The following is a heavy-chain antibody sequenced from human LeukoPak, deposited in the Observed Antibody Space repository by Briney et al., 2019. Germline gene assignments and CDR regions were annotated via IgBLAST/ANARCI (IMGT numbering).Heavy chain of an antibody. Sequence: TGGSLRLSCAASGFTFSSYGMHWVRQAPDKGLEWVAVISYDGSNKYYADSVKGRFTISRDNSKNTLYLQMNSLRAEDTAVYYCAKASTNSYGYFDYWGQGTLVTVSS. V-gene: IGHV3-30*18. D-gene: IGHD5-18*01. CDR1: GFTFSSYG. CDR2: ISYDGSNK. J-gene: IGHJ4*02. CDR3: AKASTNSYGYFDY.